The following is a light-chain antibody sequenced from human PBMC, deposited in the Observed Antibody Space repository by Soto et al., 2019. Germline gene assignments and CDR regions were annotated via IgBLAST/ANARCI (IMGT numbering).Light chain of an antibody. V-gene: IGLV2-14*01. Sequence: QSALTQPASVSGSPGESITLTCTGTSSDVGGYNYVSWYQQQSGKAPKLMIHEVSNRPSGAAHRFSGSKSGNTASLTISGLQAEDEADNYCSSYTSSRAYVFGIGTKVTVL. CDR1: SSDVGGYNY. CDR3: SSYTSSRAYV. J-gene: IGLJ1*01. CDR2: EVS.